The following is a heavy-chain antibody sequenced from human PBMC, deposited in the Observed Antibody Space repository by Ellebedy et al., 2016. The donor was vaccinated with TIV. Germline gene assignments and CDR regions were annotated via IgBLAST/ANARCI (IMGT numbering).Heavy chain of an antibody. J-gene: IGHJ4*02. CDR2: INPNSGGT. CDR3: AGGSSGYYSPYNY. Sequence: ASVKVSXXASGYTFTGYYMHWVRQAPGQGLEWMGWINPNSGGTNYAQKFQGRVTMTRDTSISTAYMELSRLRSDDTAVYYCAGGSSGYYSPYNYWGQGTLVTVSS. CDR1: GYTFTGYY. V-gene: IGHV1-2*02. D-gene: IGHD3-22*01.